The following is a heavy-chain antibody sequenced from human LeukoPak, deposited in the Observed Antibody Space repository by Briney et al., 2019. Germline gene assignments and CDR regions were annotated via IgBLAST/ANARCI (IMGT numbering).Heavy chain of an antibody. CDR3: ARDASSTSSWWFDP. J-gene: IGHJ5*02. CDR1: GYTFTSHY. V-gene: IGHV1-46*01. Sequence: ASVKVSCKASGYTFTSHYMHWVRQAPEQGLEWMGIINPSGGSTSYAQKFQGRVTMTRDMFTRTDYMELSSLRYEDTAVYYCARDASSTSSWWFDPWGQGTLVIVSS. D-gene: IGHD2-2*01. CDR2: INPSGGST.